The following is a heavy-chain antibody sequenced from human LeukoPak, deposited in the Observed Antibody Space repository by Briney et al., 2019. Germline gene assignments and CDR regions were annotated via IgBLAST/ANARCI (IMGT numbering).Heavy chain of an antibody. J-gene: IGHJ4*02. CDR1: GGSISSINYF. V-gene: IGHV4-39*01. D-gene: IGHD2/OR15-2a*01. Sequence: PSEPLSLTCSVCGGSISSINYFWGRIRQPPAKGLGGFGKIYYSGASFYKPSLKSRVTIFVDTSKNQFSLKLRSVTAADTAVYFCARFPFYGDYIDDWGQGTLVTASS. CDR2: IYYSGAS. CDR3: ARFPFYGDYIDD.